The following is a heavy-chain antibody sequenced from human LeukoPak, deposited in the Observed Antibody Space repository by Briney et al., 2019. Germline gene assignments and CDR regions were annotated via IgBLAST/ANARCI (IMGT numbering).Heavy chain of an antibody. CDR3: ASSHRRWWELDY. Sequence: ASVKVSCKASGYTFTCYYMHWVRQAPGQGLEWMGWINPNSGNTNYAQKLQGRVTMTTDTSTSTAYMELRSLRSDDTAVYYCASSHRRWWELDYWGQGTLVTVSS. V-gene: IGHV1-18*04. CDR2: INPNSGNT. J-gene: IGHJ4*02. D-gene: IGHD2-15*01. CDR1: GYTFTCYY.